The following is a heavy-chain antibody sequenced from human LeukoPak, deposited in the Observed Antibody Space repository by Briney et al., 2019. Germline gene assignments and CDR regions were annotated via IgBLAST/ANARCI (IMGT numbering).Heavy chain of an antibody. CDR1: GLTVSSNH. CDR3: ARGARAATGYYYYYMDV. D-gene: IGHD2-15*01. CDR2: IYTGGST. Sequence: PGGSLRLSCAASGLTVSSNHMSWVRQAPGKGLEWVLVIYTGGSTDYADSVKGRFTTSRDNSKNTLYLQMNSLRAEDTAVYYCARGARAATGYYYYYMDVWGKGTTVTVSS. J-gene: IGHJ6*03. V-gene: IGHV3-53*01.